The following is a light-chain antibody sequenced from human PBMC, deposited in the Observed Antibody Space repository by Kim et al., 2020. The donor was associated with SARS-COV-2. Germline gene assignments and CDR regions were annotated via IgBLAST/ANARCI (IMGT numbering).Light chain of an antibody. J-gene: IGKJ2*01. CDR2: GAS. CDR3: QEYTSSPPYT. CDR1: QSVGSNY. Sequence: SPGASTTLSCRASQSVGSNYLAWYQQKPGQAPRLLIYGASNSATGIPDRFGGSGSGTDFTLTIGRLEPEDFAVYYCQEYTSSPPYTFGQGTKLEI. V-gene: IGKV3-20*01.